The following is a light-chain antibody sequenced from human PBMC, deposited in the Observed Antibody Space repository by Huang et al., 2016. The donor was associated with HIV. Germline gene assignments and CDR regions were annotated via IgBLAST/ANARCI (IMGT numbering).Light chain of an antibody. CDR1: QSVGSF. CDR3: QQRTYSFT. Sequence: EIVLTQSPATLSLSPGERATLSCRASQSVGSFLAWYQQKPGQAPRLLSYDASYRATGSPARFRGSGSGTDFTLTISSLEPEDFAVYYCQQRTYSFTFGPGTKVD. V-gene: IGKV3-11*01. J-gene: IGKJ3*01. CDR2: DAS.